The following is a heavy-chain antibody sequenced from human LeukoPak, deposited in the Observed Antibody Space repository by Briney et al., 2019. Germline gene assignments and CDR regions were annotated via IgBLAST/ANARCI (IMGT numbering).Heavy chain of an antibody. V-gene: IGHV1-18*01. D-gene: IGHD2-15*01. CDR2: ISAYNGNT. CDR1: GYTFTSYG. CDR3: ARDWINCSGGSCYSPFKSYYGMDV. J-gene: IGHJ6*02. Sequence: ASVKVSCKASGYTFTSYGISWVRQAPGQGVEWMGWISAYNGNTNYAQKLQGRVTMTTDTSTSTAYMELRSLRSDDTAVYYCARDWINCSGGSCYSPFKSYYGMDVWGQGTTVTVSS.